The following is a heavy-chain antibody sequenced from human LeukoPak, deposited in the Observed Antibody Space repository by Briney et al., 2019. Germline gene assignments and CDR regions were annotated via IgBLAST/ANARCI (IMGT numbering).Heavy chain of an antibody. Sequence: GESLKISCKASGYTFTSYYMHWVRQAPGQGLEWMGIINPSGGSTSYAQKFQGRVTMTRDTSTSTVYMELSSLRSEDTAVYYCARSIEYSSSEAWFDPWGQGTLVTVSS. CDR2: INPSGGST. CDR1: GYTFTSYY. D-gene: IGHD6-6*01. V-gene: IGHV1-46*01. J-gene: IGHJ5*02. CDR3: ARSIEYSSSEAWFDP.